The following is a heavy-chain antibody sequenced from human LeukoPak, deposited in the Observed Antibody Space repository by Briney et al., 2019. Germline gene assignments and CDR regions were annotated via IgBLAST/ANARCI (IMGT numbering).Heavy chain of an antibody. Sequence: SETLSLTCAVYGGSFSGYYWSWIRQPPGKGLEWIGEINHSGSTNYNPSLKSRVTISVDTSKNQFSLKLSSVTAADTAVYYCARRYSYGDFGYWGQGTLVTVSS. D-gene: IGHD5-18*01. J-gene: IGHJ4*02. V-gene: IGHV4-34*01. CDR2: INHSGST. CDR3: ARRYSYGDFGY. CDR1: GGSFSGYY.